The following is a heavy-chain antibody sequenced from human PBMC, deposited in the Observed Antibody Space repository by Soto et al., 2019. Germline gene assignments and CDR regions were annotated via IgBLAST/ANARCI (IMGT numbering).Heavy chain of an antibody. Sequence: KVSCNGSAYTFTNYYIGWVRQMPGKGLEWMGIIYPGDSETTYSPSFQGQVTFSVDKSLNIAYLQWSSLKASDTGIYYCSITRHYHGAAFDSWGHGTLVTAPQ. V-gene: IGHV5-51*01. CDR2: IYPGDSET. J-gene: IGHJ4*01. CDR1: AYTFTNYY. D-gene: IGHD3-10*01. CDR3: SITRHYHGAAFDS.